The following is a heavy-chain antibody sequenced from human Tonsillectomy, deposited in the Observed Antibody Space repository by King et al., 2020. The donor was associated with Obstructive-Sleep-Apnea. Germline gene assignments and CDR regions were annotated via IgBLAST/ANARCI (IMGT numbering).Heavy chain of an antibody. CDR3: ARILCADRIAED. CDR1: GFSLSTSGMC. V-gene: IGHV2-70*11. D-gene: IGHD6-13*01. Sequence: VTLKESGPALVKPTQTLTLTCTFSGFSLSTSGMCVSWIRQPPGKALEWLARIDWDDDKYYSTSLKTRLTISKDTSKNQVVLTMTHMDPVDTATYYCARILCADRIAEDWGQGTLVTVSS. J-gene: IGHJ4*02. CDR2: IDWDDDK.